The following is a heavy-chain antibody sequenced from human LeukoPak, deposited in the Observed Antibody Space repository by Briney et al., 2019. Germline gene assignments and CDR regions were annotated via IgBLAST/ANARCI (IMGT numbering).Heavy chain of an antibody. Sequence: SETLSLTCTVSGGSISSSSYYWGWIRQPPGKGLEWIGSIYYSGSTYYNPSLKSRVTISVDTSKNQFSLKLSSVTAADTAVYYCARAPSWEYFDYWGQGTLVTVSS. D-gene: IGHD2-2*01. CDR2: IYYSGST. CDR1: GGSISSSSYY. CDR3: ARAPSWEYFDY. V-gene: IGHV4-39*01. J-gene: IGHJ4*02.